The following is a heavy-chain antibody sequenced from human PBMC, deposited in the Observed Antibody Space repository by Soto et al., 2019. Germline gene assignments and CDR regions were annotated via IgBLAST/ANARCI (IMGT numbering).Heavy chain of an antibody. J-gene: IGHJ6*03. CDR3: TPQPSWGDFYYYYYYMDV. CDR2: IKSKTDGGTT. CDR1: GFTFSNAW. Sequence: EVQLVESGGGLVKPGGSLRLSCAASGFTFSNAWMSWVRQAPGKGLEWVGRIKSKTDGGTTDYAAPVKGRFTISRDDSKNTLYLQMNSLKTEDTAVYYCTPQPSWGDFYYYYYYMDVWGKGTTVTVSS. V-gene: IGHV3-15*01. D-gene: IGHD2-21*02.